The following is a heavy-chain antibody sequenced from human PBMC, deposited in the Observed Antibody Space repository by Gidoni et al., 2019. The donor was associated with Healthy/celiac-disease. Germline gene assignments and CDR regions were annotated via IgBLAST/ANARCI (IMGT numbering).Heavy chain of an antibody. CDR2: LNSDGSST. CDR1: GVTLSSDW. Sequence: EVLPVESGGGFVQPGGYMRLSCAVSGVTLSSDWVHWVRPAPGKGLVWVSRLNSDGSSTSYADSLNGRFTISSDNAKNTLYLQMNSLISEDTAVYYCARDRGDTVTTDYYFYYWGQGTLVTVSS. D-gene: IGHD4-17*01. CDR3: ARDRGDTVTTDYYFYY. J-gene: IGHJ4*02. V-gene: IGHV3-74*01.